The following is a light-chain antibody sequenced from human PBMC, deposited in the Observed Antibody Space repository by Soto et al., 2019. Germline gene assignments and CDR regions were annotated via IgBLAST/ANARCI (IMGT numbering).Light chain of an antibody. CDR2: GNN. J-gene: IGLJ1*01. CDR3: ATWDGSLKIVV. CDR1: SSNIGSNT. Sequence: QSVLTQPPSASGTPGQRVTISCSGSSSNIGSNTVNWFLQLPGTAPKLLIYGNNQRPSGVPDRFSGSKSGTSASLAISGLQTEDEADYYCATWDGSLKIVVIGTGTKLTVL. V-gene: IGLV1-44*01.